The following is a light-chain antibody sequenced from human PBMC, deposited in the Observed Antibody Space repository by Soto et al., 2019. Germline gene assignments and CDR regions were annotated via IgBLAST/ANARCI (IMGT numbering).Light chain of an antibody. CDR1: QSISSW. Sequence: EIQLTQSPSTLSSSLGDRATISCRASQSISSWLAWYQQKPGKAPKLLIYNASSLESGVPSRFRGSGSGTEFTLTISSLEPDDFETYYCQQYGSYAWTFGQGTKVDI. J-gene: IGKJ1*01. V-gene: IGKV1-5*03. CDR2: NAS. CDR3: QQYGSYAWT.